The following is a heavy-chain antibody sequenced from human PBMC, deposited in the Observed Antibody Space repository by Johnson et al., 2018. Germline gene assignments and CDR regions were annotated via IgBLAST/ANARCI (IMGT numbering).Heavy chain of an antibody. V-gene: IGHV3-23*01. CDR1: GFTFSSYA. CDR3: AKSSSTSYYYYYYMDV. D-gene: IGHD2-2*01. Sequence: VQLLESGGGLVQPGGSLRLSCAASGFTFSSYAMSWVRQAPGKGLEWVSAIRGSGGSNYYAAVVKGLFTISRENSKNKLYLQMNSLRAEDTAVFYCAKSSSTSYYYYYYMDVWGKVTTVTVSS. CDR2: IRGSGGSN. J-gene: IGHJ6*03.